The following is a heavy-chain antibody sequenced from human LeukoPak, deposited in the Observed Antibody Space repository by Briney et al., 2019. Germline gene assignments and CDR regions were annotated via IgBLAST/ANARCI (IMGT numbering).Heavy chain of an antibody. CDR3: ARGEDGDYRYYYYMDV. D-gene: IGHD4-17*01. V-gene: IGHV3-66*01. J-gene: IGHJ6*03. Sequence: GGSLRLSCAASGFTVSSNYMIWVRQAPGKGLEWVSVIYSGGDTYYADSVKGRFTISRDNSKNTVYLQVNSLRAEDTAVYYCARGEDGDYRYYYYMDVWGKGTTVTVSS. CDR1: GFTVSSNY. CDR2: IYSGGDT.